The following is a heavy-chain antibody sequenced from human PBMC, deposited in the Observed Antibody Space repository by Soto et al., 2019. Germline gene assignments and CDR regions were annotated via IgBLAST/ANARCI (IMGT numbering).Heavy chain of an antibody. Sequence: SETLSLTCTVSGGSISSSSYYWGWIRQPPGKGLEWIGSIYYSGSTYYNPSLKSRVTISVDTSKNQFSLKLSSVTAADTAVYYCASPPFIRGLRDYGGQGTLFTVPS. CDR3: ASPPFIRGLRDY. D-gene: IGHD2-15*01. V-gene: IGHV4-39*01. CDR1: GGSISSSSYY. J-gene: IGHJ4*02. CDR2: IYYSGST.